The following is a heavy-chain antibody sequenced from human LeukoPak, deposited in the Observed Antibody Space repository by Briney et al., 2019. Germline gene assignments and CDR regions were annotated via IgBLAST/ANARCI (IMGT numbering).Heavy chain of an antibody. J-gene: IGHJ4*02. V-gene: IGHV1-8*02. CDR3: ARGRGQLAEFDY. D-gene: IGHD6-13*01. Sequence: GASVKVSCKASGYTFTSYDINWVRQATGQGLEWMGWMNPNSGNTGYAQKFQGRVTMTRDTSISTAYMELSRLRSDDTAVYYCARGRGQLAEFDYWGQGTLVTVSS. CDR1: GYTFTSYD. CDR2: MNPNSGNT.